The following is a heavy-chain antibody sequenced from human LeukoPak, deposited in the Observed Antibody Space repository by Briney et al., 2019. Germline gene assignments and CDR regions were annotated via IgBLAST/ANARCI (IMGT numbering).Heavy chain of an antibody. D-gene: IGHD3-10*01. J-gene: IGHJ4*02. CDR3: ARSALNYYSSGSDY. V-gene: IGHV1-18*01. Sequence: ASVKVSCKASGYTFTSYGITWVRQAPGQGLEWMGWINANNGNTNYAQNLQGRVTMTTDTSTSTAYMELRSLRSDDSAVYYCARSALNYYSSGSDYWGQGTLVTVSS. CDR1: GYTFTSYG. CDR2: INANNGNT.